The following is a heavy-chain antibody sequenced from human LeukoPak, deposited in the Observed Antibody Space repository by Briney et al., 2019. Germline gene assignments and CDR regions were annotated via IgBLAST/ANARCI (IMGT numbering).Heavy chain of an antibody. V-gene: IGHV1-18*04. CDR3: ARDGDSSTPIMATRSFDY. CDR2: ISAYNGNT. Sequence: ASVKVSCKAFGYTFTSNYMHWVRQAPGQGLEWMGWISAYNGNTNYAQKLQGRVTMTTDTSTSTAYMELRSLRSDDTAVYYCARDGDSSTPIMATRSFDYWGQGTLVTVSS. J-gene: IGHJ4*02. CDR1: GYTFTSNY. D-gene: IGHD2-2*01.